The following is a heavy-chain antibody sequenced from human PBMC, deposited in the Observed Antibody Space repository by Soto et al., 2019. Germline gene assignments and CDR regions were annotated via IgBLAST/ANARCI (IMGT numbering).Heavy chain of an antibody. CDR2: TYYSGVT. J-gene: IGHJ4*02. CDR3: ARQATARYADYYFDY. D-gene: IGHD4-17*01. V-gene: IGHV4-39*01. CDR1: GDSIISSSYC. Sequence: SETLSLTCTDSGDSIISSSYCFCCVRQPPWNGLEWIGSTYYSGVTYYNPSLKSRVSISVATSKKQFSLVLSSVTAADTALYFCARQATARYADYYFDYWGQGTLVTVSS.